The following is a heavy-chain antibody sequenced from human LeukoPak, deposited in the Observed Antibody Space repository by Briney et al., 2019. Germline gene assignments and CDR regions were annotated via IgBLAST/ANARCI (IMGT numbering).Heavy chain of an antibody. CDR3: AKDSHRGGSCYSCFFFDY. V-gene: IGHV3-23*01. CDR1: GFTFSSYA. J-gene: IGHJ4*02. CDR2: ISGSGGST. Sequence: SGRSLRLSCAASGFTFSSYAMSWVRQAPGKGLEWVSAISGSGGSTYYADSVKGRFTISRDNSKNTLYLQMNSLRAEDTAVYYCAKDSHRGGSCYSCFFFDYWGQGTLVTVSS. D-gene: IGHD2-15*01.